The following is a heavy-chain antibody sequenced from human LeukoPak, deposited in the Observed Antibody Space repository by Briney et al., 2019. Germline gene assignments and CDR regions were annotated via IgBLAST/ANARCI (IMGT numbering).Heavy chain of an antibody. CDR2: IYYSGSI. Sequence: SETLSLTCTVSGASISSYYWGWIRQPPGKGLEWIGDIYYSGSIKYNPSLKSRVTMSADTSKNQFSLKLSSVTAADTAIYYCARENPSGYYNRPIDYWGQGTLVTVSS. J-gene: IGHJ4*02. V-gene: IGHV4-59*01. D-gene: IGHD3-22*01. CDR3: ARENPSGYYNRPIDY. CDR1: GASISSYY.